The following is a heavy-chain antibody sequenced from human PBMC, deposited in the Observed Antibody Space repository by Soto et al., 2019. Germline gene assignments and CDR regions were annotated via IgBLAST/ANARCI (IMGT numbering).Heavy chain of an antibody. V-gene: IGHV3-21*01. D-gene: IGHD3-10*01. Sequence: GGSLRLSCAASGFTFSSYSMNWVRQAPGKGLEWVSFISSSSSYIYYTDSVKGRFTISRDNAKNSLYLQMNSLRAEDTAVYYWARDYYGSGSYFDYWGQGTLVTVSS. CDR3: ARDYYGSGSYFDY. J-gene: IGHJ4*02. CDR1: GFTFSSYS. CDR2: ISSSSSYI.